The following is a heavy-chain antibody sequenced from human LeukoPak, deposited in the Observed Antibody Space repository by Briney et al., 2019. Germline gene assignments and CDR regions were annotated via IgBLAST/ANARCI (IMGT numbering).Heavy chain of an antibody. D-gene: IGHD5-12*01. J-gene: IGHJ4*02. V-gene: IGHV4-4*07. CDR1: GGSISSYY. CDR3: ARLSGYDWESFYDY. CDR2: IYISGSGST. Sequence: SETLSLTCTVSGGSISSYYWSWIRQPAGKGLEWIGRIYISGSGSTNYNPSLKSRVTMSVDTSKNQFSLKLSSVTAADTAVYYCARLSGYDWESFYDYWGQGTLVTVSS.